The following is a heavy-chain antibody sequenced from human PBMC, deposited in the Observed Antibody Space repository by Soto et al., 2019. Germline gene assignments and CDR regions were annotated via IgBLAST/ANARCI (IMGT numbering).Heavy chain of an antibody. J-gene: IGHJ6*02. V-gene: IGHV1-18*01. CDR3: ARDSSTGYYSGMDV. CDR1: GYTSTSYG. CDR2: ISAYNGNT. Sequence: ASVKVSCKASGYTSTSYGISWVRQAPGQGLEWMGWISAYNGNTDYAQKLQGRVTMTTDTSTSTAYMELRSLRSDDTAVYYCARDSSTGYYSGMDVWGQGTTVTVSS.